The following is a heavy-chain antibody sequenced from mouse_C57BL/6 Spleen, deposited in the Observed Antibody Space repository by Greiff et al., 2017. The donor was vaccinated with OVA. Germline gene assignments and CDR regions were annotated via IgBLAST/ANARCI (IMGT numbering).Heavy chain of an antibody. CDR3: ANYYYGSRNYYAMDY. CDR1: GYSITSGYY. D-gene: IGHD1-1*01. Sequence: EVKLLESGPGLVKPSQSLSLTCSVTGYSITSGYYWNWIRQVPGNKLEWMGYISYDGSNNYNPSLKNRISITRDTSKNQFFLKLNSVTTEDTATYYYANYYYGSRNYYAMDYWGQGTSVTVSS. CDR2: ISYDGSN. J-gene: IGHJ4*01. V-gene: IGHV3-6*01.